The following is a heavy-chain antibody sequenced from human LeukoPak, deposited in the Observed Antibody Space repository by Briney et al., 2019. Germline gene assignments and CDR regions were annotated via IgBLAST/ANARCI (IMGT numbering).Heavy chain of an antibody. CDR1: GYTFTSYY. V-gene: IGHV1-46*01. Sequence: GASVKVSCKASGYTFTSYYMHWVRQAPGQGLEWMGIINPSGGSTSYAQKFQGRVTITADESTSTAYMELSSLRSEDTAVYYCARAGRGYSGYVPFDYWGQGTLVTVSS. CDR2: INPSGGST. D-gene: IGHD5-12*01. CDR3: ARAGRGYSGYVPFDY. J-gene: IGHJ4*02.